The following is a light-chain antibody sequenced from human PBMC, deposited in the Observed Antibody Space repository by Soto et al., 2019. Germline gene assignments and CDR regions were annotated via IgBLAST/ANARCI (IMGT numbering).Light chain of an antibody. CDR3: SSYTGSSSVV. V-gene: IGLV2-14*01. CDR1: SSDVGGYNY. CDR2: EVS. J-gene: IGLJ2*01. Sequence: QSALTQPASVSGSPGQSITISCTGTSSDVGGYNYVSWYQQHPGKAPKLMIYEVSNRPSGVSNRFSGSKSGNTASLTISGLQAEDEADYYYSSYTGSSSVVFGGGTKLTVL.